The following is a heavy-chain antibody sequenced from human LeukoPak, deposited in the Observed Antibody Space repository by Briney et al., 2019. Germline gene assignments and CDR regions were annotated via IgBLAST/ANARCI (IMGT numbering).Heavy chain of an antibody. Sequence: SETLSLTCTVSGGSISSYYWSWIRQPPGKGLEWIGEINHSGSTNYNPSLKSRVTISVDTSKNQFSLKLSSVTAADTAVYYCAREAYYDSSGYDYWGQGTLVTVSS. CDR1: GGSISSYY. V-gene: IGHV4-34*01. CDR2: INHSGST. J-gene: IGHJ4*02. CDR3: AREAYYDSSGYDY. D-gene: IGHD3-22*01.